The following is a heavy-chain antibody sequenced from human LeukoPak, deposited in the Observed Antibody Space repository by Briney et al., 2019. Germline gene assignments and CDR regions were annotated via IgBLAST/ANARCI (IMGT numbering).Heavy chain of an antibody. Sequence: PSETLSLTCTVSGGSISSDYWSWIRQPAGKGLEWIGRVYSGGNTNYNPSLKSRVTMSVDTSKNQFSLKLSSVTAADTAVYFRAKGSGWYAYWGQGTLVTVSS. J-gene: IGHJ4*02. D-gene: IGHD6-19*01. CDR2: VYSGGNT. CDR1: GGSISSDY. CDR3: AKGSGWYAY. V-gene: IGHV4-4*07.